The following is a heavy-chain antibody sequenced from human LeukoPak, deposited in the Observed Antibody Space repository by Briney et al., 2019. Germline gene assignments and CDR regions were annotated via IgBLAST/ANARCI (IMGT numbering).Heavy chain of an antibody. CDR3: ARDSSGWYHWFDP. Sequence: SETLSLTCTVSGGSISSSSYYWGWIRQPPGKGLEWIGSIYYSGSTYYNPSLKSRVTISVDTSKNQFSLKLSSVTAADTAVYYCARDSSGWYHWFDPWGQGTLVTVSS. J-gene: IGHJ5*02. CDR2: IYYSGST. V-gene: IGHV4-39*07. CDR1: GGSISSSSYY. D-gene: IGHD6-19*01.